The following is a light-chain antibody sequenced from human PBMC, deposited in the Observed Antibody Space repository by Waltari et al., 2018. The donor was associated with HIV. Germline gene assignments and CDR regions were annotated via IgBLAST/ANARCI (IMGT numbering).Light chain of an antibody. CDR1: QSISNW. V-gene: IGKV1-5*03. CDR3: QHYGT. CDR2: KAS. Sequence: DTQMTQSPSTLSASVGDRVTITCRASQSISNWLAWYQQKPGKAPNLLIYKASSLESGVPSRFSGSGSGTEFTLTISSLQPDDFATYYCQHYGTFGQGTKVEIK. J-gene: IGKJ1*01.